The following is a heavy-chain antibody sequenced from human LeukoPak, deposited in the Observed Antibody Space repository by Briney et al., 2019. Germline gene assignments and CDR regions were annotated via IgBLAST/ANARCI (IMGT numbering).Heavy chain of an antibody. CDR3: AKLLRYFDWLFYD. V-gene: IGHV3-23*01. CDR2: ISGSGGST. D-gene: IGHD3-9*01. Sequence: PGGSLRLSCAASGFTFSSYAMSWVRQAPGKGLEWVSAISGSGGSTYYADSVKGRFTISRDNSKNTLYLQMNSLRAEDTAVNYCAKLLRYFDWLFYDWGQGTLVTVSS. J-gene: IGHJ4*02. CDR1: GFTFSSYA.